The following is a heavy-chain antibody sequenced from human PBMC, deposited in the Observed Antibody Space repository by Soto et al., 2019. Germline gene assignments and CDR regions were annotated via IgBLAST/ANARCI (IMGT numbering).Heavy chain of an antibody. J-gene: IGHJ6*02. CDR2: ISGSGGST. CDR3: AKVRGYCSGGSCYSYYYGMDV. D-gene: IGHD2-15*01. V-gene: IGHV3-23*01. CDR1: GFTFSSYW. Sequence: GGSLRLSCAASGFTFSSYWMSWVRQAPGKGLEWVSAISGSGGSTYYADSVKGRFTISRDNSKNTLYLQMNSLRAEDTAVYYCAKVRGYCSGGSCYSYYYGMDVWGQGTTVTVSS.